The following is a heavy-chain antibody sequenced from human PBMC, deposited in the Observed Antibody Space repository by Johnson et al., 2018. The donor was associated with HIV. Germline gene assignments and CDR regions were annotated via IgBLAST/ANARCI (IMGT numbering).Heavy chain of an antibody. V-gene: IGHV3-30*02. CDR2: IRYDGSNK. J-gene: IGHJ3*02. Sequence: QVQLVESGGGVVQPGGSLRLSCAASGFTFSNYSMHWVRQAPGKGLEWVAFIRYDGSNKYYADSVKGRFTISRDNPWNTLFLQMNNLTTEDTALYYCAKSVVVVIAGDNDDAFDIWGQGTMVTVSS. D-gene: IGHD2-21*01. CDR3: AKSVVVVIAGDNDDAFDI. CDR1: GFTFSNYS.